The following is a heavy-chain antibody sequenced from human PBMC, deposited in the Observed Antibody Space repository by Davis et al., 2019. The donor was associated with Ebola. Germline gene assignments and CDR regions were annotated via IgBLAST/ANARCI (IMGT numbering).Heavy chain of an antibody. CDR1: GFAFSVYY. J-gene: IGHJ5*02. V-gene: IGHV3-72*01. CDR2: SRNKENRYST. Sequence: GGSLRLSCAASGFAFSVYYMDWVRLTPEKGLEWVGLSRNKENRYSTEYAASVKGRFTISRDDSKNLLYLEMNSLRTEDTAVYYCVTENWYRFKSWGQGTLVTVSS. CDR3: VTENWYRFKS. D-gene: IGHD1/OR15-1a*01.